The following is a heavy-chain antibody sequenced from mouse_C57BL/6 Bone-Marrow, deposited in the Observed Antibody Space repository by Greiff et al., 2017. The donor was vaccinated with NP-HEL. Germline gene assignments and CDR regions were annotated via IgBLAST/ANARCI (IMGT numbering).Heavy chain of an antibody. CDR1: GYTFTNYW. CDR3: ASPTGTRYAMDY. CDR2: IYPGGGYT. D-gene: IGHD4-1*02. Sequence: VQLQQSGAELVRPGTSVKMSCKASGYTFTNYWIGWAKQRPGHGLEWIGDIYPGGGYTNYNEKFKGKATLTADKSSSTAYMQFSSLTSEDSAVYYCASPTGTRYAMDYWGQGTSVTVSS. V-gene: IGHV1-63*01. J-gene: IGHJ4*01.